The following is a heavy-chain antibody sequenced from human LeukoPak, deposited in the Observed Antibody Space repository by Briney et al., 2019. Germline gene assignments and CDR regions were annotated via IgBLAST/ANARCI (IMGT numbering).Heavy chain of an antibody. J-gene: IGHJ4*02. CDR3: AKRASSGAYSYDY. CDR1: GFTFGSYD. V-gene: IGHV3-30*02. Sequence: GGSLRLSCAASGFTFGSYDVHWVRQAPGKGLEGVAFIREDGSNENYADSVKGRFTISRDNSKNTLNLQMNSLRPEDTAVYYCAKRASSGAYSYDYWGQGTLVTVSS. D-gene: IGHD5-18*01. CDR2: IREDGSNE.